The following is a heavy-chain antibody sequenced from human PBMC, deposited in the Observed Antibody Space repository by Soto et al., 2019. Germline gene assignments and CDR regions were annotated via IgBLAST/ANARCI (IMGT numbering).Heavy chain of an antibody. D-gene: IGHD2-15*01. V-gene: IGHV3-30-3*01. CDR1: GFTFSSYA. J-gene: IGHJ4*02. CDR3: ARGGLYCSGGSCYPGY. Sequence: RLSCAASGFTFSSYAMHWVRQAPGKGLEWVAVISYDGSNKYYADSVKGRFTISRDNSKNTLYLQMNSLRAEDTAVYYCARGGLYCSGGSCYPGYWGQGTLVTVSS. CDR2: ISYDGSNK.